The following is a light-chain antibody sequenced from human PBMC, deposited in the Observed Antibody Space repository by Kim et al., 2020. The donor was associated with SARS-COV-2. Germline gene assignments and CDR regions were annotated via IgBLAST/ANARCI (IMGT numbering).Light chain of an antibody. Sequence: SASVGDRVTITCRASQSISSYLNWYQQKPGKAPKLLIYAASSLQSGVPSRFSDSGSGTDFTLTISSLQPEDFATYYCQQSYSTPLTFGGGTKV. CDR1: QSISSY. CDR2: AAS. CDR3: QQSYSTPLT. V-gene: IGKV1-39*01. J-gene: IGKJ4*01.